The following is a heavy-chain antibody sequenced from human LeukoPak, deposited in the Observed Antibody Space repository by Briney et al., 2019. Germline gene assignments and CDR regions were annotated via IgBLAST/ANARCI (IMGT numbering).Heavy chain of an antibody. Sequence: SETLSLTCTVSGGSISSGSYYWSWIRQPAGKGLEWIERIYTSGSTNYNPSLKSRVTISVDTSKNQFSLKLSSVTAADTAVYYCARDRTLRYFDWLPKGYFDYWGQGTLVTVSS. J-gene: IGHJ4*02. V-gene: IGHV4-61*02. CDR2: IYTSGST. D-gene: IGHD3-9*01. CDR3: ARDRTLRYFDWLPKGYFDY. CDR1: GGSISSGSYY.